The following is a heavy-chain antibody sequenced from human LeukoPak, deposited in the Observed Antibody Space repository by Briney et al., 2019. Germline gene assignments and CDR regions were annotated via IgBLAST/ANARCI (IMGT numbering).Heavy chain of an antibody. Sequence: ASVKVSCKASGNTFTGYYMHWVRQAPGQGLEWMGWINPNSGGTNYAQKFQGRVTMTRDTSISTAYMELSRLRSDDTAVYYCARLGYCSSTSCYGETAFDYWGQGTLVTVSS. V-gene: IGHV1-2*02. J-gene: IGHJ4*02. CDR3: ARLGYCSSTSCYGETAFDY. CDR2: INPNSGGT. D-gene: IGHD2-2*01. CDR1: GNTFTGYY.